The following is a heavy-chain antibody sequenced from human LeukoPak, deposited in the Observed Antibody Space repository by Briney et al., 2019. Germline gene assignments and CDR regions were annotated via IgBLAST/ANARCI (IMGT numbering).Heavy chain of an antibody. CDR3: ARDPNGDY. D-gene: IGHD2-8*01. Sequence: PSETLSLTCTVSGGSISSGSYYWSWIRQPAGKGLEWIGRIYTSGSTNYNPSLKSRVTMSVDTSKNQFSLKLSSVTAADTAVYYCARDPNGDYWGQGTLVTVSS. CDR2: IYTSGST. J-gene: IGHJ4*02. CDR1: GGSISSGSYY. V-gene: IGHV4-61*02.